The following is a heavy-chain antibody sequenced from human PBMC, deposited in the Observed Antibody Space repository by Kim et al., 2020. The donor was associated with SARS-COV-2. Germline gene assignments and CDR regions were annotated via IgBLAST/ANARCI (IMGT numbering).Heavy chain of an antibody. D-gene: IGHD2-2*01. V-gene: IGHV5-51*01. CDR3: ASGSVPAANYYGMDV. CDR1: GYSFTSYW. J-gene: IGHJ6*02. CDR2: IYPGDSDT. Sequence: GESLKISCKGSGYSFTSYWIGWVRQMPGKGLEWMGIIYPGDSDTRYSPSFQGQVTISADKSISTAYLQWSSLKASDTAMYYCASGSVPAANYYGMDVWGQGTTVTVSS.